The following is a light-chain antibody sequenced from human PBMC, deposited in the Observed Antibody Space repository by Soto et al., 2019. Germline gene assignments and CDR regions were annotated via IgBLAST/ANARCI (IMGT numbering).Light chain of an antibody. J-gene: IGKJ5*01. Sequence: EIVMTQSPATLSVSPGERATLSCRASQSVSIDLAWYQQTPGQAPRLLIYGASSRATGIPDRFSGSGSGADFTLTISRLEPEDFAVYYCQQYGSSLSVTFGQGTRLEIK. CDR2: GAS. CDR1: QSVSID. V-gene: IGKV3-20*01. CDR3: QQYGSSLSVT.